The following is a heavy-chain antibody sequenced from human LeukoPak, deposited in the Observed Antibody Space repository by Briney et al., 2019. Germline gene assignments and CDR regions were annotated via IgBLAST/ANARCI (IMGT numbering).Heavy chain of an antibody. CDR3: AIAYSGSYYSRGYFDY. CDR1: GGTFSSYA. V-gene: IGHV1-69*13. D-gene: IGHD1-26*01. J-gene: IGHJ4*02. CDR2: IIPIFGTA. Sequence: ASVKVSCKASGGTFSSYAINWVRQAPGQGLEWMGGIIPIFGTANYAQKFQGRVTITADESTSTAYMELSSLRSEDTAVYYCAIAYSGSYYSRGYFDYWGQGTLVTVSS.